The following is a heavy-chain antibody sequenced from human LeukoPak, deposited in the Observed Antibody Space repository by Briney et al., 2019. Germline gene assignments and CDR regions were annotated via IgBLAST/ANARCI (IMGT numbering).Heavy chain of an antibody. D-gene: IGHD1-7*01. CDR1: GGTFSSYA. Sequence: ASVKVSCKASGGTFSSYAISWLRQAPGQGLEWMGGIIPIFGTANYAQKFQGRVTITADESTSTAYMELSSLRSEDTAVYYCARGRLQLGNDYWGQGTLVTVSS. CDR2: IIPIFGTA. V-gene: IGHV1-69*01. J-gene: IGHJ4*02. CDR3: ARGRLQLGNDY.